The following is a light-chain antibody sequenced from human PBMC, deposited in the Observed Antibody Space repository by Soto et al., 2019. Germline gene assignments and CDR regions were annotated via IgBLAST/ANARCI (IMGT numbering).Light chain of an antibody. V-gene: IGKV3-20*01. Sequence: IVLTQFPDTLSLSPGERATLSCRASPTVPTNYLAWYQQKPGQAPSLLIFRASSRATGIPDRFYGSGSGTDCTLTISRLEPEDFAVYHCQQYGSSPTTFGQGTKLEIK. CDR3: QQYGSSPTT. J-gene: IGKJ2*01. CDR1: PTVPTNY. CDR2: RAS.